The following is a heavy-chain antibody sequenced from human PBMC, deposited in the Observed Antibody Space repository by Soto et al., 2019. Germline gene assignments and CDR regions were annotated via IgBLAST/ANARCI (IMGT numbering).Heavy chain of an antibody. D-gene: IGHD6-6*01. J-gene: IGHJ4*02. CDR1: GFTFSSYW. V-gene: IGHV3-7*01. Sequence: GGSLRLSCAASGFTFSSYWMSWVRQAPGKGLEWVANIKQDGSEKYYVDSVKGRFTISRDNAKNSLYLQVNSLRGEDTAVYYCARVYSTSSGRAIDSWGQGTLVTVSS. CDR2: IKQDGSEK. CDR3: ARVYSTSSGRAIDS.